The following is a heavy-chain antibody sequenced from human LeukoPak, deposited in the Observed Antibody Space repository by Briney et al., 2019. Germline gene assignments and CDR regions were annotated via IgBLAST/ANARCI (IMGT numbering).Heavy chain of an antibody. V-gene: IGHV4-59*01. CDR3: ARIIYGGNSEYFYYAMDV. CDR2: IYYSGTT. CDR1: GGSISNSY. D-gene: IGHD4-23*01. J-gene: IGHJ6*02. Sequence: PSETLSLTCTVSGGSISNSYWDWIRQPPGKGLEWIGYIYYSGTTKYNPSLRSRVTISVDTSKNQFSLRLTSVTAADTAVYYCARIIYGGNSEYFYYAMDVWGQGTAVTVSS.